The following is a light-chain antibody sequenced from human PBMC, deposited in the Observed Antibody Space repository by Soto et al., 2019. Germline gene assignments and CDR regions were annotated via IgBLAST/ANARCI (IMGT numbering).Light chain of an antibody. CDR2: DVS. CDR1: ISDVGGYNY. CDR3: SSYTSSSTLE. J-gene: IGLJ2*01. Sequence: QSALTQPASVSGSPGQSITISCTGTISDVGGYNYVSWYQQHPGKAPKLMIYDVSNRPSGVSNRFSGSKSGNTASLTISGLQAEDEADYYCSSYTSSSTLEIGGGTKLTVL. V-gene: IGLV2-14*01.